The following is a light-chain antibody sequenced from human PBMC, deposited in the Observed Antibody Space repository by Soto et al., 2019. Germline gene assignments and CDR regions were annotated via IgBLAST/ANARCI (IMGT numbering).Light chain of an antibody. V-gene: IGKV3-20*01. CDR1: QSVDSSY. J-gene: IGKJ1*01. CDR2: GAS. Sequence: EVVLTQSPGTLSLSPGESATLSCRASQSVDSSYLGWYQQKPGQPPRVLIYGASNRATGIPDRFSGSGSGTDFTLTISRLEPEDFAVYYCQQYGSSGTFGQGTKVDIK. CDR3: QQYGSSGT.